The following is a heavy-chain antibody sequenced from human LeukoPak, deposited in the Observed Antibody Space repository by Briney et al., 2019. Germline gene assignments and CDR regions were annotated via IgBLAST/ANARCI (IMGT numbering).Heavy chain of an antibody. J-gene: IGHJ3*02. D-gene: IGHD3-3*01. CDR1: GFTFSGSA. Sequence: GGSLRLSCAASGFTFSGSAMHWVRQASGKGLEWVGRIRSKANSYATAYAASVKGRFTISRDDSKNTAYLQMNSLKTEDTAVYYCTSVFFDRPDAFDIWGQGTMVTVSS. CDR2: IRSKANSYAT. V-gene: IGHV3-73*01. CDR3: TSVFFDRPDAFDI.